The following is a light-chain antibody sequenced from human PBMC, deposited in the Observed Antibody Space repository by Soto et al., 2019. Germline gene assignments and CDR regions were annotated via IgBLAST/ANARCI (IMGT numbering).Light chain of an antibody. CDR1: VLAKKY. CDR2: KDS. J-gene: IGLJ1*01. CDR3: YSAADNNYV. Sequence: SYELTQPSSVSVSPGQTARITCSGDVLAKKYARWFRQKPGQAPVLVIYKDSERPSGIPERFSGSSSGTTVTLTISGAQVEDEADYYCYSAADNNYVFGTGTKVTVL. V-gene: IGLV3-27*01.